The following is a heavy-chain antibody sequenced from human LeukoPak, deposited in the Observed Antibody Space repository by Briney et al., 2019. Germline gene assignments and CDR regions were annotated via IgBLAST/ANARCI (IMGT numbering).Heavy chain of an antibody. CDR3: ATRSSGWYYFDY. D-gene: IGHD6-19*01. CDR2: MNPNSGNT. Sequence: ASVKVSCKASGYTFTSYDINWVRQATGQGLEWMGWMNPNSGNTGYAQKFQGRVTMTRNTSISTAYMELSSLRSEDTAVYYCATRSSGWYYFDYWGQGTLVTVSS. V-gene: IGHV1-8*01. CDR1: GYTFTSYD. J-gene: IGHJ4*02.